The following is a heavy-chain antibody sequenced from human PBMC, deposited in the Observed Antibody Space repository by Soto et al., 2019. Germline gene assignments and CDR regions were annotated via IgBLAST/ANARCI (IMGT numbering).Heavy chain of an antibody. CDR1: GYTFTSYA. V-gene: IGHV1-3*05. Sequence: QVQLVQSGAEEKKPGASVKVSCKASGYTFTSYAMHWVRQAPGQRLEWMGWINAGNGNTKYSQKFQGRVTITRDTSAPTAYMELSRLRSEDTAVYYCARGTTVTTFDYWGQGTLVTVSS. D-gene: IGHD4-17*01. CDR3: ARGTTVTTFDY. J-gene: IGHJ4*02. CDR2: INAGNGNT.